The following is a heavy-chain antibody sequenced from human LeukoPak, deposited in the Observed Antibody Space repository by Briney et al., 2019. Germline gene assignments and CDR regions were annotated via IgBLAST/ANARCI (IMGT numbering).Heavy chain of an antibody. Sequence: PSETLSLTCVVSGYSITNGDYWAWIRQSPGKGKGLEWIGSIYHGGSTYYNPSLRSRVTISEDTSNNHLSLNLRSVTAADTAIYYCARASLFLYHMDVWGRGTTVTVSS. CDR1: GYSITNGDY. CDR2: IYHGGST. J-gene: IGHJ6*03. CDR3: ARASLFLYHMDV. D-gene: IGHD2/OR15-2a*01. V-gene: IGHV4-38-2*01.